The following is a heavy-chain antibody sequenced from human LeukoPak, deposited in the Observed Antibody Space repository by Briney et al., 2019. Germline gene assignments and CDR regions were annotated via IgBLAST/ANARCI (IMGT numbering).Heavy chain of an antibody. CDR1: GYTFTSYG. J-gene: IGHJ6*03. V-gene: IGHV1-18*01. Sequence: ASVKVSCKASGYTFTSYGISWVRQAPGQGLEWMGWISAYNGNTNYAQKLQGRVTMTTDTSTSTAYMELRSLRSDDTAVYYCATDSRYDYVWGSYRPSGRRYMDVWGKGTTVTVSS. D-gene: IGHD3-16*02. CDR2: ISAYNGNT. CDR3: ATDSRYDYVWGSYRPSGRRYMDV.